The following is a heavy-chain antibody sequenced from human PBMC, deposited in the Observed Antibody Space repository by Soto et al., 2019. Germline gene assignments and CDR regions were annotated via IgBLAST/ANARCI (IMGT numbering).Heavy chain of an antibody. J-gene: IGHJ5*02. D-gene: IGHD3-10*01. Sequence: VKVSCKASGYTFTSYYMHWVRQAPGQGLEWMGWMNPNSGNTGYAQKFQGRVTMTRNTSISTAYMELSSLRSEDTAVYYCAREHYGNSAWFDPWGQGTLVTVSS. CDR3: AREHYGNSAWFDP. CDR2: MNPNSGNT. V-gene: IGHV1-8*02. CDR1: GYTFTSYY.